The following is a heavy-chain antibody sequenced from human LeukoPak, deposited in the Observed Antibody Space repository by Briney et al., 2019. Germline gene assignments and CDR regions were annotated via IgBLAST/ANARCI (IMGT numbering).Heavy chain of an antibody. D-gene: IGHD2-8*01. CDR2: VNWNGGST. Sequence: RPGGSLRLSCAASGFAFDDYGMTWVRQAPGKGLEWVSGVNWNGGSTGYADSVKGRFTISRDNAKNSLYLQMNSLRAEDTALYYCARAPGVRYYYYMDVWGKGTTVTVSS. CDR3: ARAPGVRYYYYMDV. CDR1: GFAFDDYG. V-gene: IGHV3-20*04. J-gene: IGHJ6*03.